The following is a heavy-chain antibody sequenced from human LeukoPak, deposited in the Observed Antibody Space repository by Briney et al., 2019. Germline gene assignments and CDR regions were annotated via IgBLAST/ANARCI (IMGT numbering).Heavy chain of an antibody. CDR1: GYTFTSYD. CDR3: ARALSWTTESYYYMDV. D-gene: IGHD3/OR15-3a*01. Sequence: ASVKASCKASGYTFTSYDINWVRQATGQGLEWMGWMNPNSGNTGYAQKFQGRVTMTKNTSISTAYMDLSSLRSEDTAVYYCARALSWTTESYYYMDVWGKGTTVTVS. V-gene: IGHV1-8*01. CDR2: MNPNSGNT. J-gene: IGHJ6*03.